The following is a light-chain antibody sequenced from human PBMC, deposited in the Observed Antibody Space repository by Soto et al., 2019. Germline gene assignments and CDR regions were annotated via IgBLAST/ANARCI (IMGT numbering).Light chain of an antibody. V-gene: IGKV3-15*01. CDR3: QQYYNRWT. Sequence: EIVMAQSPATLSVSPGERATLSCRASQSVGSNLAWYQQKPGQAPRLLIYGASTRVTGIPARFSGSGSGTEFTLTIIRLQSEDFAVYHRQQYYNRWTVGQGTKVDIK. J-gene: IGKJ1*01. CDR1: QSVGSN. CDR2: GAS.